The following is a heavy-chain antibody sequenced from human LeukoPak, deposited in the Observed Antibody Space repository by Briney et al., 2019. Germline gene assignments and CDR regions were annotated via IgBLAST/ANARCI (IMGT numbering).Heavy chain of an antibody. Sequence: ASVKVACKASGFTFTSYYMHWVRQAPGQGLEWMGVINPSGGSTSYPQKFQGRLTMTRDTSTSTVSMELSSLRSEDTAVYYCARGGYGSGWHDVDYWGQGALVTVSS. CDR2: INPSGGST. D-gene: IGHD6-19*01. CDR1: GFTFTSYY. CDR3: ARGGYGSGWHDVDY. J-gene: IGHJ4*02. V-gene: IGHV1-46*01.